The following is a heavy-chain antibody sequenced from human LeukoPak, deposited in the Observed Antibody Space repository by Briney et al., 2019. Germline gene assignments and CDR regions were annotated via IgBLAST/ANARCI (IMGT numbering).Heavy chain of an antibody. J-gene: IGHJ5*02. CDR3: ARDKVAVAGTGWFDP. V-gene: IGHV4-59*01. D-gene: IGHD6-19*01. CDR1: GGSISSYY. Sequence: SETLSLTCTVSGGSISSYYRSWIRQPPGKGLEWIGYIYYSGSTNYNPSLKSRVTISVDTSKNQFSLKLSSVTAADTAVYYCARDKVAVAGTGWFDPWGQGTLVTVSS. CDR2: IYYSGST.